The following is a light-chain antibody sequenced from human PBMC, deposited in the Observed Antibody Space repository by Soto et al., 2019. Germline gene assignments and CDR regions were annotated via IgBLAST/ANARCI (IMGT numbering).Light chain of an antibody. CDR3: CSYAGSSTSVV. CDR1: SSDVGSYNL. V-gene: IGLV2-23*01. J-gene: IGLJ2*01. CDR2: AGS. Sequence: QSALTQPASVSGSPGQSITISCTGTSSDVGSYNLVSWYQQQPGKAPKLMIYAGSKRPSGVSNRFSDSKSGNTASLTISGLQAEYEADYYCCSYAGSSTSVVFGGGTKLTVL.